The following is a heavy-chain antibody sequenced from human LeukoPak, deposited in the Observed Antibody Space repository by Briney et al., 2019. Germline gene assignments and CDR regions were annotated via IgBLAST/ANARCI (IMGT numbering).Heavy chain of an antibody. CDR1: GYTFTSYD. CDR2: MNPNSGNT. J-gene: IGHJ3*02. D-gene: IGHD1-7*01. CDR3: AKRTGTTPRDAFDI. Sequence: GASVKVSCKASGYTFTSYDINWVRQATGQGLEWMGWMNPNSGNTGYAQEFQGRVTITRNTSISTAYMELSSLRSEDTAAYYCAKRTGTTPRDAFDIWGQGTMVTVSS. V-gene: IGHV1-8*03.